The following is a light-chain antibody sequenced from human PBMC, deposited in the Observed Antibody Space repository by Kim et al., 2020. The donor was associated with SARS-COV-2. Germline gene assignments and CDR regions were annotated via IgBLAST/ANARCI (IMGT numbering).Light chain of an antibody. V-gene: IGKV3-20*01. J-gene: IGKJ1*01. CDR3: QQYGTSPQT. CDR1: QSVTSSY. Sequence: EIVLTQSPGTLSLSPGERVTLSCRASQSVTSSYLAWYQQKPGQAPRLLMYGASSRATGIPDRFSGSGSGTDFTLTISRLEPEDFAVYYCQQYGTSPQTFGQGTKVEIK. CDR2: GAS.